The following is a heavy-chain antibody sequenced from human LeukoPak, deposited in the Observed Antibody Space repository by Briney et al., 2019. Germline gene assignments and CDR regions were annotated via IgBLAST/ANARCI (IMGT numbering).Heavy chain of an antibody. Sequence: GGSLRLSCAASGFTFSNYAMSWVRQAPGKGLEWVSFISGSGKSTYYADSVKGRFTISRDNSKNPLYLQMNSLRAEDTAVYYCAKGMASGWYFPFDYWGQGTLATVSS. CDR2: ISGSGKST. V-gene: IGHV3-23*01. CDR3: AKGMASGWYFPFDY. D-gene: IGHD6-19*01. CDR1: GFTFSNYA. J-gene: IGHJ4*02.